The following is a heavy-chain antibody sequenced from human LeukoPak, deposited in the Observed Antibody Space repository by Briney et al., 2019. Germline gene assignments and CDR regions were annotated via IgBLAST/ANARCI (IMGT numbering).Heavy chain of an antibody. CDR1: GYSFTSYW. CDR2: IYPADSDI. V-gene: IGHV5-51*01. Sequence: GESLKISCKASGYSFTSYWIGWVRQMPGKGLEWMGIIYPADSDIRYSPAFQGQVTISADKFITTAYLQWSSLKASDTAIYYCAKQNRIVGATGAFDIWGQGTMVTVSS. J-gene: IGHJ3*02. CDR3: AKQNRIVGATGAFDI. D-gene: IGHD1-26*01.